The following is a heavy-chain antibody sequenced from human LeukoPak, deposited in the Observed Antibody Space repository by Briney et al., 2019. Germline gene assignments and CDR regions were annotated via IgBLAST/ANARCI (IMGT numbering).Heavy chain of an antibody. J-gene: IGHJ4*02. CDR1: GYIFTNFG. CDR2: ISGYNGNT. V-gene: IGHV1-18*01. Sequence: ASAKVSCKASGYIFTNFGISWVRQAPGQGLEWMGWISGYNGNTDYVQKLQGRVTMTADTSTTTAYMELGSLRSDDTAVYYCARFVNKDSSRIDYWGQGTLVTVSS. CDR3: ARFVNKDSSRIDY. D-gene: IGHD3-22*01.